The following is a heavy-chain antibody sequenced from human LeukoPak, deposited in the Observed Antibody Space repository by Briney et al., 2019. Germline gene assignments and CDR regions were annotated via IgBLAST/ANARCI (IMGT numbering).Heavy chain of an antibody. D-gene: IGHD3-22*01. J-gene: IGHJ4*02. CDR1: GGSFSGYY. V-gene: IGHV4-34*01. CDR2: INHSGST. Sequence: ASETLSLTCAVYGGSFSGYYWSWIRQPPGKGLEWIGEINHSGSTNYNPSLKSRVTKSVDTSKNQFSLKLSSVTAADTAVYYCARGKSYHHDSSGYYPYYFDYWGQGTLVTVSS. CDR3: ARGKSYHHDSSGYYPYYFDY.